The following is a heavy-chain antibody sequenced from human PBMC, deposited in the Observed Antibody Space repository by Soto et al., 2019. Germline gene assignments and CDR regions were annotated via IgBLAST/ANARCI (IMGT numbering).Heavy chain of an antibody. CDR3: ASQSTYTFDY. J-gene: IGHJ4*02. Sequence: EVQLVESGGGLIQPGGSLSLSCAASEFTVSSNHMSWVRQAPGKGLEWVSVIYSGGSTYYADSVKGRSTISRDHSENTLYLQMNSLRAEDTVFYYCASQSTYTFDYWGQGTLVTVSS. V-gene: IGHV3-53*01. CDR2: IYSGGST. CDR1: EFTVSSNH. D-gene: IGHD3-16*01.